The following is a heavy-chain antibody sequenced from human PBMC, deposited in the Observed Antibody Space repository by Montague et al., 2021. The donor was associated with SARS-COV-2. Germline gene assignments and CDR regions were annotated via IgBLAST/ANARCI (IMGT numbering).Heavy chain of an antibody. Sequence: SETLSLTCTVSGGSISSSSYYWGWIRQPPGKGLEWIGSIYYSGYTHYNPSLRSRVTISVDTSKNHFSLRLSSVTAAATAVYYCARSGSWGIFDPWGQGTLVIVSS. CDR1: GGSISSSSYY. CDR2: IYYSGYT. J-gene: IGHJ5*02. V-gene: IGHV4-39*07. CDR3: ARSGSWGIFDP. D-gene: IGHD6-13*01.